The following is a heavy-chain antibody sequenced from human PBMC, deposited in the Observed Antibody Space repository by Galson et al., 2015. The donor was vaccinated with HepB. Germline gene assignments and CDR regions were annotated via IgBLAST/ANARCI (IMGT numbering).Heavy chain of an antibody. J-gene: IGHJ5*02. CDR2: ISYDGSNK. Sequence: SLRLSCAASGFTFSSYAMHWVRQAPGKGLEWVAVISYDGSNKYYADSVKGRFTISRDNSKNTLYLQMNSLRAEDTAVYYCARERIVATNWFDPWGQGTLVTVSS. V-gene: IGHV3-30*04. D-gene: IGHD2-21*01. CDR1: GFTFSSYA. CDR3: ARERIVATNWFDP.